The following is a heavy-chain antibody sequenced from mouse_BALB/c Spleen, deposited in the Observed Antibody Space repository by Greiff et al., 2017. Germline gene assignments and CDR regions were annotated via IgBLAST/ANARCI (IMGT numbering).Heavy chain of an antibody. V-gene: IGHV5-6*01. CDR2: ISSGGSYT. D-gene: IGHD1-1*02. J-gene: IGHJ4*01. CDR3: ARTGDYAMDY. Sequence: EVKLMESGGDLVKPGGSLKLSCAASGFTFSSYGMSWVRQTPDKRLEWVATISSGGSYTYYPDSVKGRFTISRDNAKNTLYLQMSSLKSEDTAMYYCARTGDYAMDYWGQGTSVTVSS. CDR1: GFTFSSYG.